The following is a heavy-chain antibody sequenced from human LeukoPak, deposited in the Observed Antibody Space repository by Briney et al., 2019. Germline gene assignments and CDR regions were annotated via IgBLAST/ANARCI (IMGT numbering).Heavy chain of an antibody. Sequence: PGGSLRLSCAVSGVTSSSYVMTSVRQAPGKGLEWVSYISSSSSTIYYADSVKGRFTISRDNAKNSLYLQMNSLRDEDTAVYYWARYYYYEPGILKKYYVMFVWGQGTTVTVSS. CDR1: GVTSSSYV. CDR2: ISSSSSTI. D-gene: IGHD3-22*01. J-gene: IGHJ6*02. V-gene: IGHV3-48*02. CDR3: ARYYYYEPGILKKYYVMFV.